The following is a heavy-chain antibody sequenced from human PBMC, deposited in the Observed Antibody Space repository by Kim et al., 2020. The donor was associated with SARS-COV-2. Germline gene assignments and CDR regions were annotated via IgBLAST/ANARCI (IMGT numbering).Heavy chain of an antibody. CDR3: ARDRGYCSGGNCYSDGWFDP. J-gene: IGHJ5*02. V-gene: IGHV4-59*01. D-gene: IGHD2-15*01. Sequence: SRVTISLDTSKNQFSLKLSSVTAADTAVYYCARDRGYCSGGNCYSDGWFDPWGQGTLVTVSS.